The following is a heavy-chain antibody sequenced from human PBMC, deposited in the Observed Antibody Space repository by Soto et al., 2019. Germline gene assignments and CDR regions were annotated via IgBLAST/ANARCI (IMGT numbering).Heavy chain of an antibody. CDR3: ARAGAYCGGDCYFDAFDI. D-gene: IGHD2-21*02. J-gene: IGHJ3*02. V-gene: IGHV3-11*06. Sequence: VGSLRLSCAASGFTFSDYYMSWIRQAPGKGLEWVSYISSSSTYTNYADSVRGRFTISRDNAKNSLYLQMNSLRAEDTAVYYCARAGAYCGGDCYFDAFDIWGQGTMVTVSS. CDR2: ISSSSTYT. CDR1: GFTFSDYY.